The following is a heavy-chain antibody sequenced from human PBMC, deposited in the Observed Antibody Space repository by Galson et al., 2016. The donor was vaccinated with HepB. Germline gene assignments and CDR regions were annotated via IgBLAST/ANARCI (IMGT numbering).Heavy chain of an antibody. CDR1: GFTFSSYG. Sequence: CAASGFTFSSYGMYWVRQAPGKGLEWVALISHDGSKKYYIESVKGRITISRDNSKNTLDLQMNSLRAEDTAVYYCAKVQGGFQLLDPLDPWGQGTLVTVSS. V-gene: IGHV3-30*18. J-gene: IGHJ5*02. D-gene: IGHD2-2*01. CDR2: ISHDGSKK. CDR3: AKVQGGFQLLDPLDP.